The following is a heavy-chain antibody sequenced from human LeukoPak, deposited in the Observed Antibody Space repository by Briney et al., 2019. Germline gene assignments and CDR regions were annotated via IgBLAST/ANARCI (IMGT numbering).Heavy chain of an antibody. CDR3: ARELGDMDV. D-gene: IGHD3-3*01. V-gene: IGHV3-74*01. CDR2: ISGDGTDP. Sequence: PGGSLRLSCAASGFTFNIHWMHWVRQAPGKGLVWVAGISGDGTDPKYAGSVKGRFTISRDNGENTLYLQMNSLRNEDTALYYCARELGDMDVWGKGTTITVSS. J-gene: IGHJ6*03. CDR1: GFTFNIHW.